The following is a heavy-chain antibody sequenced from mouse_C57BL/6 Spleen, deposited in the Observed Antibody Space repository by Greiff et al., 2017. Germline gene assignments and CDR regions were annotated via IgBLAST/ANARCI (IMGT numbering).Heavy chain of an antibody. Sequence: VKLMESGAELVRPGSSVKLSCKASGYTFTSYWMHWVKQRPIQGLEWIGNIDPSDSETHYNQKFKDKATLTVDKSSSTAYMQLSSLTSEDSAVYYCARSPNYGSSSGLFAYWGQGTLVTVSA. CDR3: ARSPNYGSSSGLFAY. J-gene: IGHJ3*01. D-gene: IGHD1-1*01. V-gene: IGHV1-52*01. CDR2: IDPSDSET. CDR1: GYTFTSYW.